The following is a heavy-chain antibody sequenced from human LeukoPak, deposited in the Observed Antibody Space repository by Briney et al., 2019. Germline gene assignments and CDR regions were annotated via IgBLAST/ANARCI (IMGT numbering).Heavy chain of an antibody. D-gene: IGHD5-18*01. CDR2: INPNSGGT. J-gene: IGHJ4*02. V-gene: IGHV1-2*02. CDR1: GYTFTGYY. Sequence: ASVKVSCKASGYTFTGYYMHWVRQAPGQGLEWMGWINPNSGGTNYAQKFQGRVTMTRDTSISTAYMELGRLRSDDTAVYYCARDGGHVDTAMVWGQGTLVTVSS. CDR3: ARDGGHVDTAMV.